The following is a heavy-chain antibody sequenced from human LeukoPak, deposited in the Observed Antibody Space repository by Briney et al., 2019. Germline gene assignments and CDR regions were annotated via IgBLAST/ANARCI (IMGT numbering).Heavy chain of an antibody. CDR1: GYTFSSHY. D-gene: IGHD3-22*01. Sequence: ASVKVSCKASGYTFSSHYMHWVRQAPGQGLEWMGIINPSGGSTKYAQKLQGRVTMTRDTSTSTVYMELSSLRSEDTAVYYCARADSSGPQVYWGQGTLVTVSS. CDR2: INPSGGST. J-gene: IGHJ4*02. V-gene: IGHV1-46*01. CDR3: ARADSSGPQVY.